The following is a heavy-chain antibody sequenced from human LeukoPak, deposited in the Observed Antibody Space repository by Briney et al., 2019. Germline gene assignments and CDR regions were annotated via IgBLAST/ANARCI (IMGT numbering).Heavy chain of an antibody. CDR2: INAYNGNT. Sequence: ASVKVSCKASGYTFTSYGISWVRQAPGQGLEWMGWINAYNGNTNYAQKLQGRVTMATDTSTSTAYMELSSLRSDDTAVYYCARDSSRNDFWSGYYTVGYFDYWGQGTLVTVSS. CDR3: ARDSSRNDFWSGYYTVGYFDY. CDR1: GYTFTSYG. J-gene: IGHJ4*02. D-gene: IGHD3-3*01. V-gene: IGHV1-18*04.